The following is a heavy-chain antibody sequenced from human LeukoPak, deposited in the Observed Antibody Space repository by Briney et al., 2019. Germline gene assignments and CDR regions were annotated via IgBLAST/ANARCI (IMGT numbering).Heavy chain of an antibody. Sequence: ASVKVSCKASGGTFSSYAISWVRQAPGQGLEWMGWISAYNGNTNYAQKLQGRVTMTTDTSTSTAYMELRSLRSDDTAVYYCASFVVVPAAPPNFDYWGQGTLVTVSS. J-gene: IGHJ4*02. CDR1: GGTFSSYA. CDR3: ASFVVVPAAPPNFDY. CDR2: ISAYNGNT. V-gene: IGHV1-18*01. D-gene: IGHD2-2*01.